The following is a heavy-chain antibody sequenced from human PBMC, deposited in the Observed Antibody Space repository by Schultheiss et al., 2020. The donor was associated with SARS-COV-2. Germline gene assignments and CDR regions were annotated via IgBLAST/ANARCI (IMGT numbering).Heavy chain of an antibody. CDR1: GGSISSGGYY. J-gene: IGHJ6*02. Sequence: SETLSLTCTVSGGSISSGGYYWSWIRQHPGKGLEWIGYIYYSGSTYYNPSLKSRVTISVDTSKNQFSLKLSSVTAADTAVYYCARVPPGGYGMDVWGQGTTVTVSS. D-gene: IGHD3-10*01. CDR2: IYYSGST. V-gene: IGHV4-31*03. CDR3: ARVPPGGYGMDV.